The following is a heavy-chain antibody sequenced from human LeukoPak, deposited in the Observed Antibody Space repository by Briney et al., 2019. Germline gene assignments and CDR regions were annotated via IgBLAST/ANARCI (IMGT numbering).Heavy chain of an antibody. V-gene: IGHV4-30-4*08. Sequence: SQTLSLTCTVSGGSISSGDYYWTWIRQPPGKGLEWIGYIYYSGNTYYNPSLKSRVTISLDTSKNQFSLRLSSVTAADTAMYHCAIDTSGRGGGLFWGQGSMLTVSS. CDR1: GGSISSGDYY. J-gene: IGHJ4*02. CDR3: AIDTSGRGGGLF. CDR2: IYYSGNT. D-gene: IGHD6-19*01.